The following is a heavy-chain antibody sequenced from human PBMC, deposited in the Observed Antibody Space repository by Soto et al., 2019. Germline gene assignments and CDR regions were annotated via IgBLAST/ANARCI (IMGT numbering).Heavy chain of an antibody. D-gene: IGHD4-4*01. V-gene: IGHV3-48*02. J-gene: IGHJ6*02. CDR3: AREYGYSNYKGYYYGMDV. CDR2: ISSSSSTI. CDR1: GFTFSSYS. Sequence: GGSLRLSCAASGFTFSSYSMNWVRQAPGKGLEWVSYISSSSSTIYYADSVKGRFTISRDNAKNSLYLQMNSLRDEDTAVYYCAREYGYSNYKGYYYGMDVWGQGTTVTVSS.